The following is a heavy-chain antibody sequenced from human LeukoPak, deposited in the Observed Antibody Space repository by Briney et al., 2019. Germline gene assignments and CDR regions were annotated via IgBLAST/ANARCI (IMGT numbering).Heavy chain of an antibody. V-gene: IGHV4-34*01. CDR2: INHSGST. Sequence: SETLSLTCAVYGGSFSGYYWSWIRQPPGKGLEWIGEINHSGSTNYNPSLKSRVTISVDTSKNQFSLKLSSVTAADTAVYYCASSYDNIDYWGQGTLVTVSS. J-gene: IGHJ4*02. D-gene: IGHD3-22*01. CDR1: GGSFSGYY. CDR3: ASSYDNIDY.